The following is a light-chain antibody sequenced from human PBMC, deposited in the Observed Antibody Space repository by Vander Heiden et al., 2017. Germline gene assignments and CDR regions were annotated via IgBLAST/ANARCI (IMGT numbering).Light chain of an antibody. Sequence: QPVLPQPPSVAGAPGQRVTVPFTGSSSNIGAGYDVHWYQQLPGTAPKLLIYGNTNRPSGVPDRFSGSKSGTSASLAITGLQAEDEADYYCQSYDSSLSGSKVFGGGTKLTVL. CDR3: QSYDSSLSGSKV. V-gene: IGLV1-40*01. CDR1: SSNIGAGYD. CDR2: GNT. J-gene: IGLJ2*01.